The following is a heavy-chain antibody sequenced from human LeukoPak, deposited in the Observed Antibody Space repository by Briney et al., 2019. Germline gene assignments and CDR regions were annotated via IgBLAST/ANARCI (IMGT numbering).Heavy chain of an antibody. CDR3: AKLAKYFYGSETYYFFEH. J-gene: IGHJ4*02. CDR2: IKEDGSLK. V-gene: IGHV3-7*01. Sequence: GGSLTLSCAASGFSFSTYWMTWVRLAPGKGLEWVANIKEDGSLKYYVDSVKGRFTISRENAENSLYLQMNSLRVEDTAVYYCAKLAKYFYGSETYYFFEHWGQGTPVTASS. D-gene: IGHD3-10*01. CDR1: GFSFSTYW.